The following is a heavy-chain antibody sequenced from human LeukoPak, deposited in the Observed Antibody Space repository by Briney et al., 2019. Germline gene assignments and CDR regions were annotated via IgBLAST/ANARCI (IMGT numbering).Heavy chain of an antibody. CDR1: GFTFSSYA. D-gene: IGHD3-22*01. Sequence: PGRSLRLSCAASGFTFSSYAMHWVRQAPGKGVEWVAVISYDGSNKYCADSVKGRFTISRDNSKNTLYLQMNSLRAEDTAVYYCARGGDSSGYFHESFAFDIWGQGTMVTVSS. CDR2: ISYDGSNK. CDR3: ARGGDSSGYFHESFAFDI. V-gene: IGHV3-30-3*01. J-gene: IGHJ3*02.